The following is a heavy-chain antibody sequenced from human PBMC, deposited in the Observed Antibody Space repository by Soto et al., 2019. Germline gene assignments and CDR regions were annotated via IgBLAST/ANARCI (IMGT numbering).Heavy chain of an antibody. D-gene: IGHD1-26*01. CDR1: GFSFNSFS. CDR2: ITTSSSTI. V-gene: IGHV3-48*01. CDR3: ATSIWENYFQH. J-gene: IGHJ1*01. Sequence: EVHLVESGGGLVQPGGSLRLSCAASGFSFNSFSMNCVRQAPGKGLEWLAHITTSSSTIYYAGSVKGRFTISRDNGKKALYLHMNILRAEDTAVYYCATSIWENYFQHWGQGTMVTDFS.